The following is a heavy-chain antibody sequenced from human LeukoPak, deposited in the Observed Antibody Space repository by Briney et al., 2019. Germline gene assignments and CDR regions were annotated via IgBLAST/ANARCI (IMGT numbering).Heavy chain of an antibody. CDR3: AKAVVTATDYYYYMDV. CDR1: GFTFSSYA. V-gene: IGHV3-30*01. CDR2: ISYDGSNK. Sequence: QSGGPLRLSCAASGFTFSSYAMHWVRQAPGKGLEWVAVISYDGSNKYYADSVKGRFTISRDNSKNTLYLQMNSLRAEDTAVYYCAKAVVTATDYYYYMDVWGKGTTVTVSS. J-gene: IGHJ6*03. D-gene: IGHD2-21*02.